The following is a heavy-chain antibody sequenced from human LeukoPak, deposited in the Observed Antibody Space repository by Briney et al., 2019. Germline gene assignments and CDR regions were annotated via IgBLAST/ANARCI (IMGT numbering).Heavy chain of an antibody. Sequence: SGGSLRLSCAASGFTFSSYEMNWVRQAPGKGLEWGSYISSSGSTIYYADSVKGRFTISRDNSKNTLYLQMNSLRAEDTAVYYCARASITMVRGTWGQGTLVTVSS. CDR2: ISSSGSTI. V-gene: IGHV3-48*03. D-gene: IGHD3-10*01. J-gene: IGHJ5*02. CDR1: GFTFSSYE. CDR3: ARASITMVRGT.